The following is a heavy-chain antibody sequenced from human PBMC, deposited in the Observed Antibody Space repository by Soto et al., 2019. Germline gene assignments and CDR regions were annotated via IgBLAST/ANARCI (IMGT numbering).Heavy chain of an antibody. CDR1: GGFVSSGSYY. J-gene: IGHJ3*02. CDR3: ARGERGTATPVVDAVDI. Sequence: QVQLQQWGAGLLKPSETLSLTCAVYGGFVSSGSYYWSWIRQPPGKGLEWIGEMSDSGETHFNPSLESRLTISVDTSKKQFSLKMGSVTAADTAVYYCARGERGTATPVVDAVDIWRTATMVTVPS. D-gene: IGHD1-26*01. V-gene: IGHV4-34*01. CDR2: MSDSGET.